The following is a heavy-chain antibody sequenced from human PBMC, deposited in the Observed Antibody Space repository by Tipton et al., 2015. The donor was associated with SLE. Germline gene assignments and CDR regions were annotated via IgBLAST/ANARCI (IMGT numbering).Heavy chain of an antibody. D-gene: IGHD3-16*01. J-gene: IGHJ5*02. CDR2: IYYTGNT. CDR3: AGGGPFDYFDP. CDR1: GASISSYH. Sequence: TLSLTCTVSGASISSYHWNWIRQPPGKGLEWIGYIYYTGNTNYNPSLKSRVTILLGTSNFRFSLRLSSVTPADTAVYYCAGGGPFDYFDPWGQVTLVTVSS. V-gene: IGHV4-59*01.